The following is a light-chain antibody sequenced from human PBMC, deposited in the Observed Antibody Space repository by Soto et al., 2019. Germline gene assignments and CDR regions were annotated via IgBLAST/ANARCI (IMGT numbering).Light chain of an antibody. CDR1: ISDVGSYNL. J-gene: IGLJ1*01. CDR3: CSYAGNSRT. Sequence: QSVLTQPASVSGSPGQSITISCTGSISDVGSYNLVSWYQHHPGKVPKVIIYEATKRPSGVSSRFSGSKSPNAASLTISWLQAEDEADYYCCSYAGNSRTFGSGTKLTVL. V-gene: IGLV2-23*01. CDR2: EAT.